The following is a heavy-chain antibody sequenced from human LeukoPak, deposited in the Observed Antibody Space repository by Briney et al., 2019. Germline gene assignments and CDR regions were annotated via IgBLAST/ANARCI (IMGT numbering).Heavy chain of an antibody. CDR3: ARGVQAYGSGRGDYFDY. CDR1: CGSFSGYH. Sequence: PSETLPLTCAVYCGSFSGYHWSWIRQPPGKGLEWIGEINHSGSTNYNPSLKRRDTISVDTSKNQFSLLLSAVAAADTGVYCCARGVQAYGSGRGDYFDYWGEGTLVSVSS. CDR2: INHSGST. V-gene: IGHV4-34*01. D-gene: IGHD3-10*01. J-gene: IGHJ4*02.